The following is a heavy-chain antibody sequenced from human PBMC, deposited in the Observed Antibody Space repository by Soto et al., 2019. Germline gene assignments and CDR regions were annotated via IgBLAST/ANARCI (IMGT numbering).Heavy chain of an antibody. CDR2: ISSSGSTI. J-gene: IGHJ3*02. V-gene: IGHV3-48*03. D-gene: IGHD6-19*01. CDR3: ARVSQWLIGAFDT. CDR1: GFTYIGDE. Sequence: SQTLSCAPSGFTYIGDEMNGVRRVPGKGLEWVSYISSSGSTIYYADAVKGRFTITKDNTKNSQYLKMSSLRAEETAVYYCARVSQWLIGAFDTWGQGTMVPVSS.